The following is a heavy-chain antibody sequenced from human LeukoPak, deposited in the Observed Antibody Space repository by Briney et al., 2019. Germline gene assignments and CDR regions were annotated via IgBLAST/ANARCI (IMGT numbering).Heavy chain of an antibody. V-gene: IGHV1-24*01. D-gene: IGHD1-14*01. CDR3: ATYETEKSVFDY. CDR2: FDPEDGET. J-gene: IGHJ4*02. Sequence: GASVKVSCKVSGYTLTELSMHWVRQAPGKGLEWMGGFDPEDGETIYAQKFQGRLTMTEDTSTDTAYMELSSLRSEDTAVYYCATYETEKSVFDYWGQGTLVTVSS. CDR1: GYTLTELS.